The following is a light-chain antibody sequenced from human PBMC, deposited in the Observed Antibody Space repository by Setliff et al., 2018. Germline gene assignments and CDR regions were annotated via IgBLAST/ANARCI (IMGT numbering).Light chain of an antibody. J-gene: IGLJ1*01. CDR1: SSDVGSYNL. CDR2: EVS. V-gene: IGLV2-23*02. CDR3: CSYAGSSTPYYV. Sequence: ALTQPASVSGSPGQSTTISCTGTSSDVGSYNLVSWYQQHPGKAPKLMIYEVSKRPSGVPNRFSGSKSGNTASLTISGLQAEDETDYYCCSYAGSSTPYYVFGTGTKVTVL.